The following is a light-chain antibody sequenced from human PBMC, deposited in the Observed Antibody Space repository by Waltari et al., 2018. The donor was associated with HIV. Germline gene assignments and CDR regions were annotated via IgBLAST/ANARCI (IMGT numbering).Light chain of an antibody. J-gene: IGLJ2*01. CDR3: GSYTNTTTSVV. CDR2: EVI. Sequence: QSALTQPASVSGSPGQSITISCTGTSSDVGDYNFVSWYQQHPGRAPKLIIYEVIRRPSGFSNRFSGSKSVNPASLTISGLQAEDEADYSCGSYTNTTTSVVFGGGTKLTVL. V-gene: IGLV2-14*01. CDR1: SSDVGDYNF.